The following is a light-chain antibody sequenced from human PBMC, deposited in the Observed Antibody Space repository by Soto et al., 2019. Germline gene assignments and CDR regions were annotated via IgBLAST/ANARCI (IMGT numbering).Light chain of an antibody. Sequence: AIRMTQSPSSFSASTGDRATITCRASQGISSYLAWYQQKKGKAPKILIYAASTLQSGVPSRFRGSGSGTEFTLTISRLQPDDFETYYCQQYNSYPWTFGQGTKVDIK. CDR2: AAS. J-gene: IGKJ1*01. CDR1: QGISSY. CDR3: QQYNSYPWT. V-gene: IGKV1-8*01.